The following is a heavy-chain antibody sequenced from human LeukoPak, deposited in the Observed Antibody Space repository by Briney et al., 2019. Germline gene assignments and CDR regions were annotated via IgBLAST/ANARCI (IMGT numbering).Heavy chain of an antibody. CDR2: MYYSGST. CDR1: GGSISSGDYY. Sequence: SQTLSLTCTVSGGSISSGDYYWSWIRQPPGKGLGWIAYMYYSGSTYYNPSLKSRVTMSADTSKNQLSLKLSSVTAADTAVYYCARPYYYDSRIDPWGQGILVTVSS. J-gene: IGHJ5*02. D-gene: IGHD3-22*01. CDR3: ARPYYYDSRIDP. V-gene: IGHV4-30-4*01.